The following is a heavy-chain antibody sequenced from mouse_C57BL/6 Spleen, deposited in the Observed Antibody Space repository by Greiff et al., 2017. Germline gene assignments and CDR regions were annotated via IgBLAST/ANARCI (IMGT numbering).Heavy chain of an antibody. Sequence: EVKLMESGGGLVQPGGSLKLSCAASGFTFSDYYMYWVRQTPEKRLEWVAYISNGGGSTYYPDTVKGRFTISRDNAKNTLYLQMSRLKSEDTAMYYCARGTAQALFDYWGQGTTLTVSS. J-gene: IGHJ2*01. CDR1: GFTFSDYY. CDR2: ISNGGGST. V-gene: IGHV5-12*01. CDR3: ARGTAQALFDY. D-gene: IGHD3-2*02.